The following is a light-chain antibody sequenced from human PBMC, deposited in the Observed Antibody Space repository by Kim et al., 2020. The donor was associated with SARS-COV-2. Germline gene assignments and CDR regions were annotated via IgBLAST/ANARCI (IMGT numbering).Light chain of an antibody. CDR2: GAS. Sequence: VSPGESAPLSCSASQSVSSNLAWYQQKPGQAPRLLIYGASTRATGIPARFSGSGSGTEFTLTISSLQSEDFAVYYCQQYNIWPITFGQGTRLEIK. J-gene: IGKJ5*01. CDR3: QQYNIWPIT. CDR1: QSVSSN. V-gene: IGKV3-15*01.